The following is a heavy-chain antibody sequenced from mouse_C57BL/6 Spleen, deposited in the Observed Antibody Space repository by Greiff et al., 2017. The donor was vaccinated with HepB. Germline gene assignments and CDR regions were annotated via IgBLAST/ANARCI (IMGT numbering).Heavy chain of an antibody. CDR2: FHPYNDDT. J-gene: IGHJ4*01. CDR3: ARRAQASYYAMDY. CDR1: GYTFTTYP. Sequence: VQGVESGAELVKPGASVKMSCKASGYTFTTYPIEWMKQNHGKSLEWIGNFHPYNDDTKYNEKFKGKATLTVEKSSSTVYLELSRLTSDDSAVYYCARRAQASYYAMDYWGQGTSVTVSS. V-gene: IGHV1-47*01. D-gene: IGHD3-2*02.